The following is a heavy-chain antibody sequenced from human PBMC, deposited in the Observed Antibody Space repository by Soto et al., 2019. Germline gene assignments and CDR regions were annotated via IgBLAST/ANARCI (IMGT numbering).Heavy chain of an antibody. CDR1: GFTFSDFA. D-gene: IGHD4-17*01. CDR3: AKDGIQTVTFDY. CDR2: VSGNGDVT. V-gene: IGHV3-23*01. J-gene: IGHJ4*01. Sequence: EVQLSESGGGLAQPGGSLRLSCEGSGFTFSDFAISWVRQAPGKGLEWVSVVSGNGDVTRYADSVKGRFATSRDNSKNTMFLQMNSLPAEDTGIYYCAKDGIQTVTFDYWGRGTLVTVSS.